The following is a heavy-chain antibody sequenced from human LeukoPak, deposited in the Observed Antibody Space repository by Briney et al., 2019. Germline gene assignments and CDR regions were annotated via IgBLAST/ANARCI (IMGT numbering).Heavy chain of an antibody. V-gene: IGHV3-30-3*01. CDR1: GFTFSSYA. Sequence: PGGSLRLSCAASGFTFSSYAMHWVRQAPGKGLEWVAVISYDGSNKYYADSVKGRFTISRDNSKNTLYLQMNSLRAEDTAVYYCAKDLGGSGGALDYWGQGTLVTVSS. D-gene: IGHD3-10*01. J-gene: IGHJ4*02. CDR2: ISYDGSNK. CDR3: AKDLGGSGGALDY.